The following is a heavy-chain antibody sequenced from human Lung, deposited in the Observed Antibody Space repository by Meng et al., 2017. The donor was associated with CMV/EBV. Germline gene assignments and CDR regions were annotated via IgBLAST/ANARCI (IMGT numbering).Heavy chain of an antibody. V-gene: IGHV4-4*02. CDR3: ARDPYATGWAG. D-gene: IGHD6-19*01. Sequence: QMQLQEVGPGLVKPSGTLSLTCAVSGGSISISTWWSWVRQPPGKGLEWIGEIYHSGGTNYNPSLRGRVTISLDKSKNQFSLTLTSVTAADTAVYYCARDPYATGWAGWGQGTLVTVSS. J-gene: IGHJ4*02. CDR2: IYHSGGT. CDR1: GGSISISTW.